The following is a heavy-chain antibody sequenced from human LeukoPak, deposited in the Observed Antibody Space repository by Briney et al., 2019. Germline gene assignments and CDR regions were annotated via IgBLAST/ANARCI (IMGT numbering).Heavy chain of an antibody. V-gene: IGHV4-39*01. J-gene: IGHJ4*02. Sequence: SDTLSLTCAVSGASITIPDYYGGSIRLPPGEGREWIGTISHTGTTYYNPSLQSRVSISVDKSRNQFYLQLSCVPAAETAVYYCRTRAHKVQGPPGDYWGEGTQVTVSS. CDR3: RTRAHKVQGPPGDY. D-gene: IGHD3/OR15-3a*01. CDR1: GASITIPDYY. CDR2: ISHTGTT.